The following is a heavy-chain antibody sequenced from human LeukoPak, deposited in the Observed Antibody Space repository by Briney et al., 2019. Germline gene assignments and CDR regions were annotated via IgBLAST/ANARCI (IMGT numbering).Heavy chain of an antibody. V-gene: IGHV3-53*01. Sequence: PGGSLRLSCAASGFTVSSNYMTWVRQAPGKGLESVSIIYSGGSTYYADSVKGRFTISRDNSKNTLYLQMNSLSAEDTAVYYCARGKAQALDYWGQGTLVTVSS. J-gene: IGHJ4*02. D-gene: IGHD3-3*02. CDR1: GFTVSSNY. CDR3: ARGKAQALDY. CDR2: IYSGGST.